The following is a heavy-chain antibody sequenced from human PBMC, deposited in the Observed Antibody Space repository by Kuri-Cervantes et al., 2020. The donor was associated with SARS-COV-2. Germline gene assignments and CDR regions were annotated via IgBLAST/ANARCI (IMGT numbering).Heavy chain of an antibody. Sequence: GESLKISCAASGFNFSRTDMHRVRQAPGKGLEWVALISHDGKNKKCIASGKGRFTISRDNSQNTLYLHMRSLRSEDTAMYYCAKDRVGAQDFWGQGTLVTVSS. D-gene: IGHD4/OR15-4a*01. CDR3: AKDRVGAQDF. CDR2: ISHDGKNK. J-gene: IGHJ4*02. V-gene: IGHV3-30*18. CDR1: GFNFSRTD.